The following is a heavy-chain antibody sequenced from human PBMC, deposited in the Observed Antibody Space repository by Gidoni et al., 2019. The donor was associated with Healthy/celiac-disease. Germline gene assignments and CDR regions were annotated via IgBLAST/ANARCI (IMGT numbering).Heavy chain of an antibody. CDR3: AKDPRAIIAVAGTYFDL. CDR2: ISGSGGST. J-gene: IGHJ2*01. CDR1: GFTFRSYA. V-gene: IGHV3-23*01. Sequence: EVQLLESGGGLVQPGGSLRLSCAASGFTFRSYAMRWVRQAPGKGLEWVSAISGSGGSTYYADSVKGRFTISRDNSKNTLYLQMNSLRAEDTAVYYCAKDPRAIIAVAGTYFDLWGRGTLVTVSS. D-gene: IGHD6-19*01.